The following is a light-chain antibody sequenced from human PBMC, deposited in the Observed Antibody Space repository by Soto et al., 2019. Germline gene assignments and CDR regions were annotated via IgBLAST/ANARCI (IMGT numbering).Light chain of an antibody. J-gene: IGKJ1*01. V-gene: IGKV1-39*01. CDR2: AGS. CDR3: QQSYSPSQT. CDR1: QSINSY. Sequence: DIQMTQSPSSLSASVGDRVTITCRTSQSINSYLNWYQQKPGKAPKLLISAGSSLQSGVPSRFXXXXXGXXXXXXXXXXXPEDFAXYYCQQSYSPSQTFGQGTKVEIK.